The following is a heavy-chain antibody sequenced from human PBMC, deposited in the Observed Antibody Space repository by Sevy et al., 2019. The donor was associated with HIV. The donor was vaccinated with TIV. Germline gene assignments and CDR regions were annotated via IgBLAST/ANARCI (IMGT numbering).Heavy chain of an antibody. CDR3: ATRLGYCSGSSCYPPEYFHH. J-gene: IGHJ1*01. CDR2: IYYSGNT. CDR1: GGSISSSSYY. D-gene: IGHD2-15*01. Sequence: SETLSLTCIVSGGSISSSSYYWGWIRQPPGKWLEWIGSIYYSGNTYYNPSLKSRVTISVDTSKKQFSLKLSSVTAADTAVYYCATRLGYCSGSSCYPPEYFHHWGHGTLVTVS. V-gene: IGHV4-39*01.